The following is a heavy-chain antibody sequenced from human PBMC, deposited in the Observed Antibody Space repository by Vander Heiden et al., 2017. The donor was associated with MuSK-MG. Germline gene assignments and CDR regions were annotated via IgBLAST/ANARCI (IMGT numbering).Heavy chain of an antibody. V-gene: IGHV3-23*01. CDR1: GFTVGRYP. CDR3: AKIGGSHDAFDI. J-gene: IGHJ3*02. Sequence: EVQLLDSGGGLVQPGGSLRLSCAASGFTVGRYPMSWVRPAPGKGLEWVSAISGSGGSTYYADSVKGRFTISRDNSKNTLYLQRNSLRAEDTAVYYCAKIGGSHDAFDIWGQGTMVTVSS. CDR2: ISGSGGST. D-gene: IGHD1-26*01.